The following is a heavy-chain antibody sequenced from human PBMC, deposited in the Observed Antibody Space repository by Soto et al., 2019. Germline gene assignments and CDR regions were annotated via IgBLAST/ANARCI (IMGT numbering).Heavy chain of an antibody. Sequence: ASETLSLTCTVSGGSISSSSYYWGWIRQPPGKGLEWIGYIYYSGSTNYNPSLKSRVTISVDTSKNQFSLKLSSVTAADTAVYYCARREGAVAVSSAFDIWGQGTMVTVSS. J-gene: IGHJ3*02. V-gene: IGHV4-61*05. CDR2: IYYSGST. CDR3: ARREGAVAVSSAFDI. CDR1: GGSISSSSYY. D-gene: IGHD6-19*01.